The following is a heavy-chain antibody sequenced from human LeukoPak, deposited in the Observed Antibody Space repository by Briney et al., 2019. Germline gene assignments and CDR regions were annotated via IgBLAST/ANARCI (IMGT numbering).Heavy chain of an antibody. CDR3: ASGIAADLY. Sequence: SETLSLTCTVSGGSVSSFYWSWIRQPPGKGLEWIGHIYYSGSTNYNPSFKSRVTISVDTSKNQFSLKLSSVTAADTAVYYCASGIAADLYWGQGTLVTVSS. D-gene: IGHD6-13*01. V-gene: IGHV4-59*08. J-gene: IGHJ4*02. CDR1: GGSVSSFY. CDR2: IYYSGST.